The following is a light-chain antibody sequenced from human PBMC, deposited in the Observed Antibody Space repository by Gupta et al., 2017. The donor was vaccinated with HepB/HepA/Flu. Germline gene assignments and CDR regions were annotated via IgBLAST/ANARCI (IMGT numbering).Light chain of an antibody. CDR3: MQALQTPIT. CDR2: MGS. Sequence: DIVMTQSPLSLPVTPGEPASISCRPSQSLLHRNEYNSLDWYLQKAGQSPQLLIYMGSTRASGVPDRFSGSGSGTDFTLTISRVEAEDVGIYYCMQALQTPITFGQGTRLEIK. V-gene: IGKV2-28*01. CDR1: QSLLHRNEYNS. J-gene: IGKJ5*01.